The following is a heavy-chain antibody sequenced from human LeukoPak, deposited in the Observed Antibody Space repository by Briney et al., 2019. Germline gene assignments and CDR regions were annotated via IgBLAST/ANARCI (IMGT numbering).Heavy chain of an antibody. D-gene: IGHD5-24*01. CDR2: INPEGTEK. CDR3: AAWTDRGYNY. J-gene: IGHJ4*02. V-gene: IGHV3-7*01. Sequence: GGSLRLSCAASGFTFSKSWMNWVRQAPGKGLEWVANINPEGTEKRFVDAVEGRFTMSRDNAENSLYLQMNSLRAEHTATYYCAAWTDRGYNYWGRGSVVAVSP. CDR1: GFTFSKSW.